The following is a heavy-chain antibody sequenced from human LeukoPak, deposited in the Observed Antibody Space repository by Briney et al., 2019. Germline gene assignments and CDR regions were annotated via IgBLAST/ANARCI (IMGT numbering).Heavy chain of an antibody. J-gene: IGHJ4*02. CDR1: GGSISSYY. CDR3: ARLIAVAGLYFDY. Sequence: SETLSLTCTVSGGSISSYYWSWIRQPPGKGLEWIGYIYYSGSTNYNPSLKSRVTISVDTSKNRFSLKLSSVTAADTAVYYCARLIAVAGLYFDYWGQGTLVTVSS. D-gene: IGHD6-19*01. V-gene: IGHV4-59*08. CDR2: IYYSGST.